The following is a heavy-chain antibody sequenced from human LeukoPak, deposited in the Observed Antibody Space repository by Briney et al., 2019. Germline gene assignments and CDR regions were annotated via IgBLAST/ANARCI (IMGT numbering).Heavy chain of an antibody. J-gene: IGHJ4*02. CDR2: IYYSGST. V-gene: IGHV4-59*01. Sequence: SETLSLTCTVSGGSISSYYWSWIRQPPGKGLEWIGYIYYSGSTNYNPSLKSRVTISVDTSKNQFSLKLSSVTAADTAVYYCARDRPYYYDDIVNDYWGQGTLVTVSS. CDR1: GGSISSYY. D-gene: IGHD3-22*01. CDR3: ARDRPYYYDDIVNDY.